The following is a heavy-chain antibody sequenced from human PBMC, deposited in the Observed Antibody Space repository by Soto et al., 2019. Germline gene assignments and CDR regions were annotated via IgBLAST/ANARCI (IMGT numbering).Heavy chain of an antibody. CDR2: IYYSGST. CDR1: GGSISSGGYY. D-gene: IGHD2-21*02. CDR3: ARGGDWSDNDFDY. V-gene: IGHV4-31*03. J-gene: IGHJ4*01. Sequence: SETLSLTCTVSGGSISSGGYYWSWIRQHPGKGLEWIGYIYYSGSTYYNPSLKSRVTISVDTSKNQFSLKLSSVTAADTAVYYCARGGDWSDNDFDYWGHGTLVTGSS.